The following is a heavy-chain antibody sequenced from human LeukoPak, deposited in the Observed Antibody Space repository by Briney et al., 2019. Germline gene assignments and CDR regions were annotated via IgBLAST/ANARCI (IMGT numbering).Heavy chain of an antibody. V-gene: IGHV3-30*02. CDR3: AKDLTTVTTQGDY. Sequence: GGSLRLSCAASGFTFGSYGLHWVRQAPGKGLQWVAFIRYDGSDKYYADSVKGRFTISRDNSKNTLYLQMNSLRTEDTAVYYCAKDLTTVTTQGDYWGQGTLVTVSS. D-gene: IGHD4-17*01. CDR1: GFTFGSYG. J-gene: IGHJ4*02. CDR2: IRYDGSDK.